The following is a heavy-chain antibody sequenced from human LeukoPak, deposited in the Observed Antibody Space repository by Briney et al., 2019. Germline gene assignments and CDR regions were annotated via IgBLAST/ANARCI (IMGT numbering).Heavy chain of an antibody. CDR3: ARDTFYGGTIPRYFDL. J-gene: IGHJ2*01. Sequence: PSETLSLTCTVSGGSISSGGSYWSWIRQHPGKGLEWIGYINYSGSTYYNPSLKSRVTISIDTSKNQFSLKLSSVTAADTAVYYCARDTFYGGTIPRYFDLWGRGTLVTVSS. CDR2: INYSGST. D-gene: IGHD4-23*01. V-gene: IGHV4-31*03. CDR1: GGSISSGGSY.